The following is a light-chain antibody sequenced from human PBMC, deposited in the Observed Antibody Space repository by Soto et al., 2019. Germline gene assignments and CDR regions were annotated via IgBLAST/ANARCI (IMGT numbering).Light chain of an antibody. Sequence: QSALTQPASVSGSPGQSITISCTGTSSDVGGYNYVSWYQQHPGKAPELMIYDVSNRPSGVSNRFSGSKSGNTASLTISGLQADDEADYYCSSYRSSSTHWVFGGGTKVTVL. CDR1: SSDVGGYNY. J-gene: IGLJ3*02. V-gene: IGLV2-14*01. CDR3: SSYRSSSTHWV. CDR2: DVS.